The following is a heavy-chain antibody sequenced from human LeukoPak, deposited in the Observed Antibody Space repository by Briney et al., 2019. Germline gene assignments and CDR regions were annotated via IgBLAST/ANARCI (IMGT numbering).Heavy chain of an antibody. CDR1: GGSISSGGYY. D-gene: IGHD3-22*01. Sequence: PSETLSLTCTVSGGSISSGGYYWSWIRQHPGKGLEWIGYIYYSGSTYYNPSLKSQVTISVDTSKNQFSLKLSSVTAADTAVYYCARASRYYYDSSGYYYTYYFDYWGQGTLVTVSS. CDR2: IYYSGST. J-gene: IGHJ4*02. V-gene: IGHV4-31*01. CDR3: ARASRYYYDSSGYYYTYYFDY.